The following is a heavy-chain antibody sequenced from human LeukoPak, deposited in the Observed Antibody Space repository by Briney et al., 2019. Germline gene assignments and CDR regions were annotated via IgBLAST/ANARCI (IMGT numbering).Heavy chain of an antibody. J-gene: IGHJ4*02. D-gene: IGHD6-13*01. V-gene: IGHV3-30*04. CDR1: GFTFSSYA. CDR2: ISYDISIE. CDR3: ARDRGLISAADYFDY. Sequence: GGSLRLSCAASGFTFSSYAMHWVRQAPGKGLEWEAVISYDISIEAYADSVRGRFTVSRDKSKNTLYLQMNSLRVEDTAVYSCARDRGLISAADYFDYWGQGTLVCVSS.